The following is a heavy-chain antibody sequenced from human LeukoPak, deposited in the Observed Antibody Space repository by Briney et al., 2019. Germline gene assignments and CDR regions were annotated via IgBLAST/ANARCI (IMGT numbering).Heavy chain of an antibody. CDR2: IIPIFGTA. D-gene: IGHD2-2*01. CDR1: GCTFSSYA. CDR3: ARGSNEDIVVVPAAPEGYYYYMDV. J-gene: IGHJ6*03. V-gene: IGHV1-69*13. Sequence: WASVKVSCKASGCTFSSYAISWVRQAPGQGLEWMGGIIPIFGTANYAQKFQGRFTITADESTSTAYMELSSLRSEDTAVYYCARGSNEDIVVVPAAPEGYYYYMDVWGKGTTVTVSS.